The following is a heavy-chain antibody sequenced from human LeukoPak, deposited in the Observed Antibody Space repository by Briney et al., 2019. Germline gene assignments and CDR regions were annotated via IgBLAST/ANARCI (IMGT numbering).Heavy chain of an antibody. Sequence: GASVKVSCKASGYTFTSYDTNWVRQATGQGLEWMGWMNPNSGNTGYAQKFQGRVTMTRNTSISTAYMELSSLRSEDTAVYYCARGGYSYGWNDAFDIWGQGTMVTVSS. J-gene: IGHJ3*02. V-gene: IGHV1-8*01. D-gene: IGHD5-18*01. CDR3: ARGGYSYGWNDAFDI. CDR2: MNPNSGNT. CDR1: GYTFTSYD.